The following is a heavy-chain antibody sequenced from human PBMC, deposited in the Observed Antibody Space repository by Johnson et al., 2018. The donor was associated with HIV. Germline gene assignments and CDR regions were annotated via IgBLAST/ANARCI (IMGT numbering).Heavy chain of an antibody. D-gene: IGHD4-23*01. V-gene: IGHV3-30*14. Sequence: QVQLVESGGGVVQPGRSLRLSCAASGFTFSSYAMHWVRQAPGKGLEWVAVISYDGSNKYYADSVKGRFTISRENAKNSLYLQMNSLRAGDTAVYYCARGDYGGNLDAFDIWGQGTMVTVSS. CDR1: GFTFSSYA. J-gene: IGHJ3*02. CDR3: ARGDYGGNLDAFDI. CDR2: ISYDGSNK.